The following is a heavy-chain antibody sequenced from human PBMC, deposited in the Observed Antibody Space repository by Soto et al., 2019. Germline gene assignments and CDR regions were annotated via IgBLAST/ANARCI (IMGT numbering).Heavy chain of an antibody. V-gene: IGHV5-51*01. D-gene: IGHD2-15*01. Sequence: VESLQISWKGSEYSCANYWIGWVRQTTGKGLEWMGSIYPTDSDSKYSPSFQGQVTISADKSISTAYLQWSSLKASDTAMYYCARSYCSGGACYSGKYYYYFAMDVWGQGTTVTAP. CDR1: EYSCANYW. J-gene: IGHJ6*02. CDR3: ARSYCSGGACYSGKYYYYFAMDV. CDR2: IYPTDSDS.